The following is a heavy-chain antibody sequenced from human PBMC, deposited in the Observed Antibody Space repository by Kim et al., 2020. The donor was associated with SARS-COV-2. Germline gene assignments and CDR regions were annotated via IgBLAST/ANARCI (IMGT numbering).Heavy chain of an antibody. D-gene: IGHD2-2*01. CDR3: ARDCRSTSCHDY. V-gene: IGHV1-69*04. J-gene: IGHJ4*02. Sequence: NYAQKYQGRVTSTADKSTSTAYMELSSLRSEDTAVYYCARDCRSTSCHDYWGQGTLVTVSS.